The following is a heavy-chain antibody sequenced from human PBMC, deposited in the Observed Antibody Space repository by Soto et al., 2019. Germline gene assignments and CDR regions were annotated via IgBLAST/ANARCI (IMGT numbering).Heavy chain of an antibody. Sequence: GESLKISCAASGFTFSSYAMSWVRQAPGKGLEWVSAISGSGGSTYYADSVKGRFTISRDNSKNTLYLQMNSLRAEDTAVYYCAKEEWRDTTGTTGDMDVWGKGTTVTVSS. CDR2: ISGSGGST. D-gene: IGHD1-1*01. CDR1: GFTFSSYA. CDR3: AKEEWRDTTGTTGDMDV. V-gene: IGHV3-23*01. J-gene: IGHJ6*03.